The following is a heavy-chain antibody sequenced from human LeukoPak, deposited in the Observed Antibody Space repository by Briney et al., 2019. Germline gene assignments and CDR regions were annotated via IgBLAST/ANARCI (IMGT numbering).Heavy chain of an antibody. J-gene: IGHJ6*03. CDR2: IYYSGST. V-gene: IGHV4-59*01. CDR3: ASATGHNYYYYYMDV. CDR1: GGSISSYY. Sequence: SETLSLTCTVSGGSISSYYWSWIRQPPGKGLEWIGGIYYSGSTNYNPSLKSRVTISVDTSKNQFSLKLSSVSAAGTAVYYCASATGHNYYYYYMDVWGKGTTVTVSS. D-gene: IGHD1-1*01.